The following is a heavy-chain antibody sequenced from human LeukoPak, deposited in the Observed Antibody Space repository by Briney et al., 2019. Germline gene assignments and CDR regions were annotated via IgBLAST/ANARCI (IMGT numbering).Heavy chain of an antibody. J-gene: IGHJ4*02. CDR2: IYPGDSDT. CDR3: ARPFCSGGSCYGGYFDY. CDR1: GYSFTSYW. V-gene: IGHV5-51*01. D-gene: IGHD2-15*01. Sequence: GESLKISCXGSGYSFTSYWIGWGRQMPGKGLEWMGIIYPGDSDTRDSPSFQGQVTISADKSISTAYLQWSSLKASDTAMYYCARPFCSGGSCYGGYFDYWGQGTLVTVSS.